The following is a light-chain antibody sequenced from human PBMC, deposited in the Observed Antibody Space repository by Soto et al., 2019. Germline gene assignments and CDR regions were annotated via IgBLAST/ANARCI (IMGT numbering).Light chain of an antibody. CDR1: QSVSGSY. Sequence: EIVLTQSPDTLSLSPGERATLSCRASQSVSGSYLAWYQQKPGQAPRLLIYGASSRATGIPDRFSGSGSGTDFTLTISRLEPEDFAVYYCQQYGSSLRTFGQGTKVEI. CDR2: GAS. J-gene: IGKJ1*01. V-gene: IGKV3-20*01. CDR3: QQYGSSLRT.